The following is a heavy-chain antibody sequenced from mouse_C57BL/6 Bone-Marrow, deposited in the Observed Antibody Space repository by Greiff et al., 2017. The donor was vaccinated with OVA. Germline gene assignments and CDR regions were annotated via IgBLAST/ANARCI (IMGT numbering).Heavy chain of an antibody. V-gene: IGHV2-2*01. CDR3: ARKELGLDY. J-gene: IGHJ2*01. CDR2: IWRGGST. D-gene: IGHD4-1*01. CDR1: GFSLTSYG. Sequence: VKLQESGPGLVQPSQSLSITCTVSGFSLTSYGVHWVRQSPGKGLEWLGVIWRGGSTDYNAAFISRLSISKDNSTSQVFFKMNSLQADDTAIYYWARKELGLDYWGQGTTLTVSS.